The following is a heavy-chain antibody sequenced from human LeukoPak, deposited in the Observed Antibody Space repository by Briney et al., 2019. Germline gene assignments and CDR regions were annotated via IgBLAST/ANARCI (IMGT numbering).Heavy chain of an antibody. J-gene: IGHJ6*02. CDR3: ARDLVKDRRNWGNHGMDV. D-gene: IGHD7-27*01. V-gene: IGHV1-18*01. CDR2: IITYSGKT. Sequence: ASVKVSCKASGYSFSSYGITWVRQAPGQGLEWLGWIITYSGKTYYAEKVQGRVSMTTHTSTSTTYLELKSLRSDDRAGYYFARDLVKDRRNWGNHGMDVWGQGTTVTVS. CDR1: GYSFSSYG.